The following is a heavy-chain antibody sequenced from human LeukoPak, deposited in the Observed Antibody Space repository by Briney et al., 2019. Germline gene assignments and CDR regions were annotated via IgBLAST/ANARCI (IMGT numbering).Heavy chain of an antibody. V-gene: IGHV3-30*18. CDR2: ISYDGSNT. D-gene: IGHD4-17*01. CDR3: AKGSGDYTGFDYFDY. J-gene: IGHJ4*02. CDR1: GFMFNSYG. Sequence: GGSLRLSCAATGFMFNSYGLHWVRQAPGKGLEWVELISYDGSNTYYADSVKGRFTISRDNSKNTLSLLMNSLRAEDTAVYYCAKGSGDYTGFDYFDYWGQGTLVTVSA.